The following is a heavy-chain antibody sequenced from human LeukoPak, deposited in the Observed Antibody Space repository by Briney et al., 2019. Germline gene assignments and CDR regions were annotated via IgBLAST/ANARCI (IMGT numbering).Heavy chain of an antibody. CDR3: AKEGIGRELRLGYAFDI. Sequence: PGGSLRLSCAASGFTFDDYAMHWVRQAPGKGLEWVSGISWNSGSIGYADSVKGRFTISRDNAKNSLYLQMNSLRAEDTALYYCAKEGIGRELRLGYAFDIWGQGTMVTVSS. J-gene: IGHJ3*02. V-gene: IGHV3-9*01. CDR1: GFTFDDYA. CDR2: ISWNSGSI. D-gene: IGHD3-16*01.